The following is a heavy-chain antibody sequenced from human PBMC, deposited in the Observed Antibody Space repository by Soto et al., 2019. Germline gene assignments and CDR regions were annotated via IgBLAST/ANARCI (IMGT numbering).Heavy chain of an antibody. Sequence: GGSLRVSCAAAGFTFSGYAMHWVRQAPGKGLEWVSAITCSGGNTYYADSVKGRFTISRDNSKNTLYLQMNSLRAEDTAVYYCAKDPGYSYGFDYWGQGTLVTVSS. V-gene: IGHV3-23*01. CDR2: ITCSGGNT. D-gene: IGHD5-18*01. CDR1: GFTFSGYA. CDR3: AKDPGYSYGFDY. J-gene: IGHJ4*02.